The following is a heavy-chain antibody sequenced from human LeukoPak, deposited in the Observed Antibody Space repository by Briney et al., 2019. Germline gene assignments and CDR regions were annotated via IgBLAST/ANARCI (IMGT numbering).Heavy chain of an antibody. CDR3: ARDGSYYDFWSGYYRTPLYYYYYYMDV. CDR2: IIPILGTA. D-gene: IGHD3-3*01. V-gene: IGHV1-69*13. CDR1: GGTFSSYA. J-gene: IGHJ6*03. Sequence: SVKVSCKASGGTFSSYAISWVRQAPGQGLEWMGGIIPILGTANYAQKFQGRVTITADESTSTAYMELSSLRSEDTAVYYCARDGSYYDFWSGYYRTPLYYYYYYMDVWGKGTTVTVSS.